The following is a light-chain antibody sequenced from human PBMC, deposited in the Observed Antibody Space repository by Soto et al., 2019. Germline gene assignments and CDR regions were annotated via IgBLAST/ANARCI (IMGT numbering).Light chain of an antibody. CDR1: QRVSSY. CDR3: QQRSNWPPIT. CDR2: DAS. J-gene: IGKJ5*01. Sequence: EIVLTQSPATLSLSPKERATLSCRASQRVSSYLAWYQQKPGQAPRLLIYDASNRATGIPARFSGSGSGTDFTLTISCLEPEDFAVYYCQQRSNWPPITFGQGTRLEIK. V-gene: IGKV3-11*01.